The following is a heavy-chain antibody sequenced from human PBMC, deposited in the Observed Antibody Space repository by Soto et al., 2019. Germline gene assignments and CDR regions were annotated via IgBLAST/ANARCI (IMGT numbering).Heavy chain of an antibody. Sequence: EVQLVESGGGLVKPGGSLRLSCAASGFTFSSYSMNWVRQAPGKGLEWVSSISRSSSYIYYADSVKGRFTISRDNAKNCLYRQMNSLRAEDTAVYYCARDSEDHDYGDYRLAGYWGPGNLVPVSS. CDR2: ISRSSSYI. CDR3: ARDSEDHDYGDYRLAGY. V-gene: IGHV3-21*01. D-gene: IGHD4-17*01. J-gene: IGHJ4*02. CDR1: GFTFSSYS.